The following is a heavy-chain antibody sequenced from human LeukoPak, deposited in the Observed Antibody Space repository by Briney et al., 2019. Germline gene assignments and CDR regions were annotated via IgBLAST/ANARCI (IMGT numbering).Heavy chain of an antibody. CDR2: IYPRDGST. CDR3: ARDQDGFDY. CDR1: GYTFTSNY. V-gene: IGHV1-46*01. D-gene: IGHD5-24*01. J-gene: IGHJ4*02. Sequence: ASVKVSCKASGYTFTSNYIHWVRQAPGQGLEWMGMIYPRDGSTSYAPKFQGRVTVTRDTSTSTVHMELSGLRSEDTAVYYCARDQDGFDYWGQGTLVTASS.